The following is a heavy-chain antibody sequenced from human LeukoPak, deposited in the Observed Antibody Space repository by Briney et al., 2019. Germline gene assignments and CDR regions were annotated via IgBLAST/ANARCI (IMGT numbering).Heavy chain of an antibody. Sequence: ASVKVSCKVSGYTLTELSMHWVRQAPGKGHEWVGGFDPEDGETIYAQNFQGTVTMTEDTSTDTAYMELSSLRSGDTAVYYCATLSRPTAAPSYYFDYWGQGTLVTVSS. J-gene: IGHJ4*02. V-gene: IGHV1-24*01. CDR1: GYTLTELS. CDR3: ATLSRPTAAPSYYFDY. D-gene: IGHD6-13*01. CDR2: FDPEDGET.